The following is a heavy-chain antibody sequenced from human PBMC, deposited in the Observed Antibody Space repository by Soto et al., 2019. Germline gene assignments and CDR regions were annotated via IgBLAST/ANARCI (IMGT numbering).Heavy chain of an antibody. V-gene: IGHV3-53*02. CDR3: AREAAGFDL. J-gene: IGHJ3*01. CDR2: MYYGGTT. Sequence: EMQLVETGGGLIQPGGSLRLSCAASGFTVSSDHMSWDRQAPGKGLEWISVMYYGGTTYYADSVQGRFTISRDSSTNTLYLQMTDMRADDTAVYYCAREAAGFDLWGQGTMVTVSS. D-gene: IGHD6-13*01. CDR1: GFTVSSDH.